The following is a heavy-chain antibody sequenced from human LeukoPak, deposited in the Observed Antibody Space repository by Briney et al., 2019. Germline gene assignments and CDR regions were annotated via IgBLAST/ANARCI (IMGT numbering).Heavy chain of an antibody. CDR1: GFTFSSYG. D-gene: IGHD6-13*01. Sequence: SGGSLRLSCAASGFTFSSYGMHWVRQAPGKGLEWVAFIRYDGSNKYYADSVKGRFTISRDNSKNTLYLQMNSLRAEDTAVYYCAKVSSSRWYSHYFDYWGQGTLVTVSS. CDR2: IRYDGSNK. CDR3: AKVSSSRWYSHYFDY. V-gene: IGHV3-30*02. J-gene: IGHJ4*02.